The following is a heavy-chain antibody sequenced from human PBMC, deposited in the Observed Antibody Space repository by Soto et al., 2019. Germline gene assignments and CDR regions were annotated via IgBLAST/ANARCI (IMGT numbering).Heavy chain of an antibody. Sequence: SETLSLPCTVSGGSISVYYWSWIRKPPGKGLEWIGYMYNTGSTVYNPSFKSRVTISVDTSKNQFSLKLNSVTAADTAVYYCARDLWGYCGTDCYPLDVWGQGTTVTVS. J-gene: IGHJ6*02. CDR1: GGSISVYY. CDR2: MYNTGST. CDR3: ARDLWGYCGTDCYPLDV. D-gene: IGHD2-21*02. V-gene: IGHV4-59*01.